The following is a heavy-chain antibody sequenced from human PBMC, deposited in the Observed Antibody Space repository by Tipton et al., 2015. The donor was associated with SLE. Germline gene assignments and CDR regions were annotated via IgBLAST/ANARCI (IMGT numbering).Heavy chain of an antibody. CDR3: AKIRGLGAVAGPFDY. J-gene: IGHJ4*02. Sequence: SLRLSCAASGFTFSSYGMHWVRQAPGKGLEWVAVISYDGSNKYYADSVKGRFTISRDNSKNTLYLQMNSLRAEDTAVYYCAKIRGLGAVAGPFDYWGQGTLVTVSS. CDR2: ISYDGSNK. D-gene: IGHD6-19*01. V-gene: IGHV3-30*18. CDR1: GFTFSSYG.